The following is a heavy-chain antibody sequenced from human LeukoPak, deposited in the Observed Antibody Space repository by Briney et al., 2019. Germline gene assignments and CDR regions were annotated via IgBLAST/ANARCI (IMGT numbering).Heavy chain of an antibody. D-gene: IGHD3-22*01. CDR1: GYTFTSYD. V-gene: IGHV1-8*01. CDR3: ARGPPYYYDSSGYYQLDY. CDR2: MNPNSGNT. Sequence: ASVKVSCKASGYTFTSYDINWVRQATGQGLEWMGWMNPNSGNTGYAQKIQGRVTMTRNTSISTAYMELSSLRSEDTAVYYCARGPPYYYDSSGYYQLDYWGQGTLVTVSS. J-gene: IGHJ4*02.